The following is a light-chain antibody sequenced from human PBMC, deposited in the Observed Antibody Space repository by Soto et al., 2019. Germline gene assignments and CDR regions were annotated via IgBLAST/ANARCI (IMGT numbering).Light chain of an antibody. V-gene: IGLV2-14*03. CDR3: TSRTTSTTMI. J-gene: IGLJ2*01. CDR2: DVN. CDR1: RSDIGAYNF. Sequence: QSALTQPASVSGSPGQSITISCTGTRSDIGAYNFVSWYQQHPGEVPKLMLYDVNVRPSGVSNRFSGSKSGNTASLTISGLQAEDEADYYCTSRTTSTTMIFGGGTK.